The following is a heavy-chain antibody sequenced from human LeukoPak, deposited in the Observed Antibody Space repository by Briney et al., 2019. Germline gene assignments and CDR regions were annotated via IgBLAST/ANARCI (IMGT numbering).Heavy chain of an antibody. D-gene: IGHD7-27*01. V-gene: IGHV1-69*13. Sequence: SVKVSCKASGYTFTSYAMHWVRQAPRQGLEWMGGIIPIFGTANYAQKFQGRVTITADESTSTAYMELSSLRSEDTAVYYCTKKTGDWFDPWGQGTLVTVSS. CDR2: IIPIFGTA. CDR1: GYTFTSYA. J-gene: IGHJ5*02. CDR3: TKKTGDWFDP.